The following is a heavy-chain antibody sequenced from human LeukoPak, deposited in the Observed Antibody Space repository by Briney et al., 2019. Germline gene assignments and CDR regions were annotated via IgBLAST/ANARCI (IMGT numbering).Heavy chain of an antibody. CDR1: NGSISSHF. V-gene: IGHV4-59*11. J-gene: IGHJ4*02. D-gene: IGHD2-2*02. CDR2: IHYSGST. CDR3: ARLRPLLDQLLYFAFDS. Sequence: SETLSLTCSVSNGSISSHFWTWVRQPPGKGLEWIGHIHYSGSTNYNPSLKSRVTMSLDTSKNKFSLKLTSVTAADTAIFYCARLRPLLDQLLYFAFDSWGQGTLVTVSS.